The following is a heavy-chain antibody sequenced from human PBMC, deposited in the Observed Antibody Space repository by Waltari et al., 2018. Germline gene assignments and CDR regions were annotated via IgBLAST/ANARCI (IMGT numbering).Heavy chain of an antibody. CDR3: AREVDYIWGSYRKGGWFDP. CDR1: GASFSGYH. D-gene: IGHD3-16*02. CDR2: INHSGST. Sequence: QVQLQQWGAGLLKPSETLSLTCAVYGASFSGYHWSWIRQPPGKGLEWIGEINHSGSTNYNPSLKSRVTISVDTSKNQFSLKLSSVTAADTAVYYCAREVDYIWGSYRKGGWFDPWGQGTLVTVSS. V-gene: IGHV4-34*01. J-gene: IGHJ5*02.